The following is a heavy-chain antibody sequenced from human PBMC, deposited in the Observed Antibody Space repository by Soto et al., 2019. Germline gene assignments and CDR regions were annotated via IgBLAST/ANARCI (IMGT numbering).Heavy chain of an antibody. D-gene: IGHD6-13*01. V-gene: IGHV1-69*12. CDR3: AREVAADGTFREDVFDI. Sequence: QVHLVQSGAEVKKPGSSVKVSCKAYGGTFSNHAINWVRQAPGQGLEWMGRIIPIFTTTNYAQKFQGRFTITADESTITAYMELSSLKHDDTAVYYCAREVAADGTFREDVFDIWGQGTLVTVSS. J-gene: IGHJ3*02. CDR1: GGTFSNHA. CDR2: IIPIFTTT.